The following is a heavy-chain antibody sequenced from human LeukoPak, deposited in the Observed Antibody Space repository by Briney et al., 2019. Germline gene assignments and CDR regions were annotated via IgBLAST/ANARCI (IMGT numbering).Heavy chain of an antibody. CDR2: ISSSGSIM. Sequence: GGSLRLSCAASGFSFSSYEMNWVRQAPGKGLEWVSYISSSGSIMYSADSVKGRFTISRDNAKNSLYLQMNSLRAEDTAVYFCAGAYDSSAFWGQGTLVTVSS. V-gene: IGHV3-48*03. D-gene: IGHD3-22*01. CDR3: AGAYDSSAF. CDR1: GFSFSSYE. J-gene: IGHJ4*02.